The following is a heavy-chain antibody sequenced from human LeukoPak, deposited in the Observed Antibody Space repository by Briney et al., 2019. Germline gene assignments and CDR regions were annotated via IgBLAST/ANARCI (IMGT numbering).Heavy chain of an antibody. CDR3: ARGPWFGELLY. CDR1: GFTFSSYS. D-gene: IGHD3-10*01. J-gene: IGHJ4*02. Sequence: HPGGSLRLSCAASGFTFSSYSMNWVRQAPGKGLEWVSYISSSSSTIYYADSVKGRFTISRGNAKNSLYLQMNSLRAEDTAVYYCARGPWFGELLYWGQGTLVTVSS. V-gene: IGHV3-48*01. CDR2: ISSSSSTI.